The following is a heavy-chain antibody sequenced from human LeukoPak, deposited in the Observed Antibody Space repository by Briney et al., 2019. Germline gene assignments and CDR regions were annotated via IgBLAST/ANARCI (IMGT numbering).Heavy chain of an antibody. V-gene: IGHV3-48*03. CDR1: GFIFRNYE. D-gene: IGHD1-26*01. Sequence: GGSLRLPCAASGFIFRNYEINWVRQAPGEGLEWVSYISTSGNDIYYADSVKGRFTISRDNAKNSLYLQLNSLRADDTAVYYCARGAQWVLDYWGQGALVTVSS. CDR3: ARGAQWVLDY. CDR2: ISTSGNDI. J-gene: IGHJ4*02.